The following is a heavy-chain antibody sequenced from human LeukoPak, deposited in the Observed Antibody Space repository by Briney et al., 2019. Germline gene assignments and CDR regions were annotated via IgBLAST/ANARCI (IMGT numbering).Heavy chain of an antibody. Sequence: SVKVSCKASGGTFSSYAISWVRQAPGQGLEWMGGIIPIFGTANYAQKFQGRVTITADESTSTAYMELSSLRSEDTAVYYCARKTMVRGGEYYYGMDYWGKGTTVTVSS. J-gene: IGHJ6*04. V-gene: IGHV1-69*01. CDR3: ARKTMVRGGEYYYGMDY. CDR1: GGTFSSYA. CDR2: IIPIFGTA. D-gene: IGHD3-10*01.